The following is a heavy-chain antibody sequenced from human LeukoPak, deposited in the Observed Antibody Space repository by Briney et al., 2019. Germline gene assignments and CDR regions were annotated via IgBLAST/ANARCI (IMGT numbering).Heavy chain of an antibody. Sequence: SETLSLTCTVSGGSISSGDYYWSWIRQPPGKGLEWIGYIYYSGSTYYNPSLKSRVTISVDTSKNQFSLKLSSVTAADTAVYYCASAQYSGSYSNYWGQGTLVTVSS. CDR2: IYYSGST. D-gene: IGHD1-26*01. V-gene: IGHV4-30-4*02. CDR3: ASAQYSGSYSNY. CDR1: GGSISSGDYY. J-gene: IGHJ4*02.